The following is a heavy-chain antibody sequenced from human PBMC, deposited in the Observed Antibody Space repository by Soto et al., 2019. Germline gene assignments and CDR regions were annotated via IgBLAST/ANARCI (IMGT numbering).Heavy chain of an antibody. D-gene: IGHD3-10*02. CDR1: GFTFRSYA. CDR2: ISGSGGST. Sequence: EVQLLESGGGLVQPGGSLRLSCAASGFTFRSYAMSWVRQAPGKGLEWVSAISGSGGSTYYADSVKGRFTIARDNSKNTRYLQMNSLRAEDTAVYYCAKDLVRGVTPSFDYWGQGTLVTVSS. CDR3: AKDLVRGVTPSFDY. J-gene: IGHJ4*02. V-gene: IGHV3-23*01.